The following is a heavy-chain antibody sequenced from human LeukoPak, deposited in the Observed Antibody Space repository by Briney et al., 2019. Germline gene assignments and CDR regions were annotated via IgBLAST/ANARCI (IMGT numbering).Heavy chain of an antibody. Sequence: PGGSLRLSCAASGFSFSRYWMSWVRQAPGKGLEWVANIKQDGSEKNYVESVKGRFTISRDNAKNSLYLQMNSLRAEDTAVYYCARDQGGVGYWGQGTLVTVSS. CDR3: ARDQGGVGY. V-gene: IGHV3-7*01. CDR1: GFSFSRYW. D-gene: IGHD3-16*01. J-gene: IGHJ4*02. CDR2: IKQDGSEK.